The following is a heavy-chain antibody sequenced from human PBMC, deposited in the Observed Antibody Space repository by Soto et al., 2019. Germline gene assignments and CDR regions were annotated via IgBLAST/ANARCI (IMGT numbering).Heavy chain of an antibody. D-gene: IGHD6-6*01. J-gene: IGHJ6*02. Sequence: HAQLEQSGAEVKKPGASVKVSCKSSGYTFSTSVISWVRQAPGQGLERMGWISTYNGDANYAQRFQGRVTMTTDTSTSTTFMELRSLRSDDTAVYYCAREGPRPYYYYGMDVWGQGTTVTVSS. CDR2: ISTYNGDA. V-gene: IGHV1-18*01. CDR3: AREGPRPYYYYGMDV. CDR1: GYTFSTSV.